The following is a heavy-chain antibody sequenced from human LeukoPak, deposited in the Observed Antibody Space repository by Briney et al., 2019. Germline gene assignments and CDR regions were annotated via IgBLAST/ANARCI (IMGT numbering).Heavy chain of an antibody. V-gene: IGHV3-21*01. Sequence: GGSLRLSCAASGFTFSSYWMHWVRQAPGKGLEWVSSISSSSYVYYADSVKGRFTISRDNAKNSLYLQMNSLRAEDTAVYYCARDRRVLQQLVAGPFDYWGQGTLVTVSS. CDR3: ARDRRVLQQLVAGPFDY. CDR2: ISSSSYV. J-gene: IGHJ4*02. CDR1: GFTFSSYW. D-gene: IGHD6-13*01.